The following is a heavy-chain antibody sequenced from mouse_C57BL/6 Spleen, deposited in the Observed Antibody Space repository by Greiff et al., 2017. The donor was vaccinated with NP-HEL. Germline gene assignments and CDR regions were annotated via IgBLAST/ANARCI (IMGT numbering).Heavy chain of an antibody. CDR2: IRSKSNNYAT. V-gene: IGHV10-1*01. CDR1: GFSFNTYA. J-gene: IGHJ2*01. Sequence: EVNVVESGGGLVQPKGSLKLSCAASGFSFNTYAMNWVRQAPGKGLEWVARIRSKSNNYATYYADSVKDRFTISRDDSESMLYLQMNNLKTEDTAMYYCVRHEGAFDYWGQGTTLTVSS. CDR3: VRHEGAFDY.